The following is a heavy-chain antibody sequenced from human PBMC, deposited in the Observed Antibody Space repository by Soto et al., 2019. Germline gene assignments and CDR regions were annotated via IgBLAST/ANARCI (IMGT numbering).Heavy chain of an antibody. Sequence: GGSLRLSCAASGFTFSSYAMHWVRQAPGKGLEWVAVISYDGSNKYYADSVKGRFAISRDNSKNTLYLQMNSLRAGDTAVYYCARDIYSGYDSYYYGMDVWGQGTTVTVSS. D-gene: IGHD5-12*01. CDR1: GFTFSSYA. CDR3: ARDIYSGYDSYYYGMDV. J-gene: IGHJ6*02. V-gene: IGHV3-30*09. CDR2: ISYDGSNK.